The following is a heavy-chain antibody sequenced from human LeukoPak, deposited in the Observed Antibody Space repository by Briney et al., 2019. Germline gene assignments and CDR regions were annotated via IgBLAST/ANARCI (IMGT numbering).Heavy chain of an antibody. CDR3: ARGEEDMATIWGIWYFDL. J-gene: IGHJ2*01. V-gene: IGHV4-39*07. CDR2: ICYSGST. CDR1: GGSISSSSYY. D-gene: IGHD5-24*01. Sequence: SETLSLTCTVSGGSISSSSYYWGWIRQPPGKGLEWIGSICYSGSTYYNPSLKSRVTISVDTSKNQFSLKLSSVTAADTAVYYCARGEEDMATIWGIWYFDLWGRGTLVTVSS.